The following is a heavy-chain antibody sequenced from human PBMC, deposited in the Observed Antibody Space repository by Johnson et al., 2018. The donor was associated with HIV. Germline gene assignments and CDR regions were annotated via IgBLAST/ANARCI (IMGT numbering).Heavy chain of an antibody. J-gene: IGHJ3*02. CDR1: GFTFSYYG. CDR3: ARDATYYYDSSGYHDAFDI. V-gene: IGHV3-30*03. Sequence: QVQLVESGGGVVQPGGSLRLSCAASGFTFSYYGIHWVRQAPGKGLEWVAVISYAGSDKYYADSVKGRFTISRDNSKNTLYLQMNSLRAEDTAVYYCARDATYYYDSSGYHDAFDIWGQGTMVTVSS. D-gene: IGHD3-22*01. CDR2: ISYAGSDK.